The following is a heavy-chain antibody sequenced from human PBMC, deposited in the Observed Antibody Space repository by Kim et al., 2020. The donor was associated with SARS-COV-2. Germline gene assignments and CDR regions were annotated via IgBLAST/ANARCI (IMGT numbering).Heavy chain of an antibody. CDR1: GGSFSGYY. CDR3: ARGQWIQLWLRGGRPYYFDY. CDR2: INHSGST. V-gene: IGHV4-34*01. D-gene: IGHD5-18*01. Sequence: SETLSLTCAVYGGSFSGYYWSWIRQPPGKGLEWIGEINHSGSTNYNPSLKSRVTISVDTSKNQFSLKLSSVTAADTAVYYCARGQWIQLWLRGGRPYYFDYWGQGTLVTVSS. J-gene: IGHJ4*02.